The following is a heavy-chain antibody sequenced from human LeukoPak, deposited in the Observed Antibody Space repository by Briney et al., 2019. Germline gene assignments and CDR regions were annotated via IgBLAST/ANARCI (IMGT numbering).Heavy chain of an antibody. V-gene: IGHV3-7*01. J-gene: IGHJ4*02. CDR2: IKQDGSEK. CDR1: GFTFSSYW. D-gene: IGHD2-15*01. Sequence: GGSLRLSCAASGFTFSSYWMSWVRQAPGKGLEWVANIKQDGSEKYYVDSVKGRFTISRDNAKNSLYLQMNSLRAEDTAVYYCARRYCSGGSCYSTEFDYWGQGTLVTVSS. CDR3: ARRYCSGGSCYSTEFDY.